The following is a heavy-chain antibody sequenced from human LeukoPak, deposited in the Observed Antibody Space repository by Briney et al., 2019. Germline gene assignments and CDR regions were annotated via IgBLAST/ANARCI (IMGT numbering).Heavy chain of an antibody. V-gene: IGHV4-30-4*08. D-gene: IGHD1-1*01. Sequence: KPSETLSLTCTVSGGSISSYYWSWIRQPPGKGLEWIGYIYYSGSTYYNPSLKSRVTISVDTSKNQFSLKLSSVTAADTAVYYCAREPRYNWNDPREAFDIWGQGTMVTVSS. CDR1: GGSISSYY. J-gene: IGHJ3*02. CDR3: AREPRYNWNDPREAFDI. CDR2: IYYSGST.